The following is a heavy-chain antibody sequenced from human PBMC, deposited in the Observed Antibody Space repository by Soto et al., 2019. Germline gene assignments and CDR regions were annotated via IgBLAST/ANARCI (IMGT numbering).Heavy chain of an antibody. Sequence: ASVKVSCKASGYTFTSYGISWVRQAPGQGLEWMGWISAYNGNTNYAQKLQGKVTMTTDTSTSTAYMELRSLRSDDTAVYYCARDRASGTYYDFSSAFDIWGQGTMVTVSS. D-gene: IGHD3-3*01. V-gene: IGHV1-18*01. CDR1: GYTFTSYG. CDR2: ISAYNGNT. CDR3: ARDRASGTYYDFSSAFDI. J-gene: IGHJ3*02.